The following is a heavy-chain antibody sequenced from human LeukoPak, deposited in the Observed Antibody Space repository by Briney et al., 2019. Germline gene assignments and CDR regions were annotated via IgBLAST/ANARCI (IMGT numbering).Heavy chain of an antibody. J-gene: IGHJ3*02. V-gene: IGHV4-61*01. CDR2: IYYSGST. CDR1: GGSVSSSSYY. CDR3: AREGVNGAFDI. Sequence: SETLSLTCTVSGGSVSSSSYYWGWIRQPPGKRLEWIGYIYYSGSTNYNPSLKSRVTISVDTSKNQFSLKLSSVTAADTAVYYCAREGVNGAFDIWGQGTMVTVSS. D-gene: IGHD1-1*01.